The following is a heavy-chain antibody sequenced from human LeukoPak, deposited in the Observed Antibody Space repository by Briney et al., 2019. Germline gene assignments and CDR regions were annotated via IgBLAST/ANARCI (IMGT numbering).Heavy chain of an antibody. Sequence: SVKVSCKTSGGTFSSYVISWVRQAPAQGLAWMGAIIHMFGTAKYAQKFQGRVTITADDSTSAAYMELSSLRSEDTAVYYCARTPLGDGYKGWFDPWGQGTLVTVSS. V-gene: IGHV1-69*01. CDR2: IIHMFGTA. CDR3: ARTPLGDGYKGWFDP. D-gene: IGHD5-24*01. J-gene: IGHJ5*02. CDR1: GGTFSSYV.